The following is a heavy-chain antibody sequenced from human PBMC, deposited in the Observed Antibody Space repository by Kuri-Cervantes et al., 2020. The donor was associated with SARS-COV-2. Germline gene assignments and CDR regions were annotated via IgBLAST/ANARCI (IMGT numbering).Heavy chain of an antibody. J-gene: IGHJ4*02. CDR2: ISYDESNK. D-gene: IGHD2-2*02. V-gene: IGHV3-30*04. CDR3: AKGRRSTYYSSVDY. Sequence: GGSLRLSCVASGFTFRTYAMHWVRQPPGKGLEWVAVISYDESNKYYADSVKGRFTISRDNSKNTLYLHMNSLRVDDTAVYYCAKGRRSTYYSSVDYCGQGTLVTVSS. CDR1: GFTFRTYA.